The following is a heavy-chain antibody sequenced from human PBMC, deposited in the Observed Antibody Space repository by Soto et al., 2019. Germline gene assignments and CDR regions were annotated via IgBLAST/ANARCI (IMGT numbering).Heavy chain of an antibody. V-gene: IGHV1-58*01. CDR2: IVVGSGNT. CDR1: GFTFTSSA. Sequence: SVKVSCKASGFTFTSSAVQWVRQARGQRLEWIGWIVVGSGNTNYAQKFQERVTITRDMSTSTAYMELSSLRSEDTAVYYCAADPSLLGYCSSTSCYYYGMDVWGQ. D-gene: IGHD2-2*01. CDR3: AADPSLLGYCSSTSCYYYGMDV. J-gene: IGHJ6*02.